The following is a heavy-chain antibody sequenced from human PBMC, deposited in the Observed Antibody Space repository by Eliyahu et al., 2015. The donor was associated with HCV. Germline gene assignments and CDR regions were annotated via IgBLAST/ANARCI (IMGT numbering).Heavy chain of an antibody. D-gene: IGHD3-22*01. CDR3: ARGPETKSSYYYNY. V-gene: IGHV1-69*01. CDR2: IIPIFATA. J-gene: IGHJ4*02. CDR1: GXTFSXQS. Sequence: QVQLVQSGAXVKKPGSSVKVSCKXSGXTFSXQSIDWVRQAPGQGPEWMGGIIPIFATANYAQKFQGRVTITADESTSTAYMELSSLRSEDTAVYYCARGPETKSSYYYNYWGQGTLVTVSS.